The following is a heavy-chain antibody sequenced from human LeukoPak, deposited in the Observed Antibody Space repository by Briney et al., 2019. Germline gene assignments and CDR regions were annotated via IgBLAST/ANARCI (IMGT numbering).Heavy chain of an antibody. J-gene: IGHJ4*02. V-gene: IGHV1-2*02. D-gene: IGHD3-16*02. CDR3: ARVSEITFGGVIVTAPFDY. CDR2: INPNSGGT. CDR1: GYTFTGYY. Sequence: GASVKVSCKASGYTFTGYYMHWVRQAPGQGLEWMGWINPNSGGTNYAQKFQGRVTMTRDTSISTAYMELSRLRSDDTAVYYCARVSEITFGGVIVTAPFDYWGQGTLVTASS.